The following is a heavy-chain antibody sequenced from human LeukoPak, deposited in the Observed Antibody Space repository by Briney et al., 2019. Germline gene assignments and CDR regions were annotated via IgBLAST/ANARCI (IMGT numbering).Heavy chain of an antibody. J-gene: IGHJ4*02. V-gene: IGHV1-18*01. CDR3: ARSNSGSYYHFDY. D-gene: IGHD1-26*01. CDR1: GYTFINYG. CDR2: ISTYNGNT. Sequence: ASVKVSCKASGYTFINYGITWVRQAPGQGLEWMGWISTYNGNTNYAQKFQGRVTMNTDTSTSTAYMELRGLTSDDTAVYYCARSNSGSYYHFDYWGQGTVVTVSS.